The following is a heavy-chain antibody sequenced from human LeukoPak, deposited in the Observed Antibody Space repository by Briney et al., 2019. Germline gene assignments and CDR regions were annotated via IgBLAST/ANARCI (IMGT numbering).Heavy chain of an antibody. D-gene: IGHD6-19*01. CDR1: GFTVSSNY. CDR3: ARDVVDDGIAVAAPIWNY. CDR2: IYSGGST. J-gene: IGHJ4*02. Sequence: GGSLRLSCAASGFTVSSNYMSWVRQAPGKGLEWVSVIYSGGSTYYADSVKGRFTISRDNSKNTLYLQMNSLRAEDTAVYYCARDVVDDGIAVAAPIWNYWGQGTLVTVSS. V-gene: IGHV3-66*01.